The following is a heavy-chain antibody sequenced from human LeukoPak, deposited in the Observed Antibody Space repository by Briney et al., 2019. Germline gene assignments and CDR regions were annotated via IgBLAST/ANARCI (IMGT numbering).Heavy chain of an antibody. CDR1: GYTFTGYY. CDR2: INPNSGGT. V-gene: IGHV1-2*02. J-gene: IGHJ5*02. CDR3: ARSSITMVRGVIITYRDNWFDP. Sequence: ASVTVSCKASGYTFTGYYMHWVRQAPGQGLEWMGWINPNSGGTNYAQKFQGRVTMTRDTSISTAYTELSRLRSDDTAVYYCARSSITMVRGVIITYRDNWFDPWGQGTLVTVSS. D-gene: IGHD3-10*01.